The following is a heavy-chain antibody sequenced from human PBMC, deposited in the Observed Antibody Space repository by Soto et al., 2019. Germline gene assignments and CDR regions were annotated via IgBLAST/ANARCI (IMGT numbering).Heavy chain of an antibody. CDR3: ARGRSPALIDYYMDV. Sequence: QVQLQQRGAGLLKPSETLSLTCAVYGGSFSGYYWSWIRQPPGKGLEWIGEINHSGSTNYNPSLKSRVTISVDTSKNQFSLKLSSVTAADTAVYYCARGRSPALIDYYMDVWGKGTTVTVSS. D-gene: IGHD3-16*01. CDR2: INHSGST. V-gene: IGHV4-34*01. CDR1: GGSFSGYY. J-gene: IGHJ6*03.